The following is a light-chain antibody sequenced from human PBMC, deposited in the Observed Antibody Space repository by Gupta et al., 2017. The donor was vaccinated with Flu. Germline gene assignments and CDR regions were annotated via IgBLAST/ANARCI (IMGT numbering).Light chain of an antibody. Sequence: QSALTQPRSVSVSPGQSVTISCTGTSSDVGAYNFVSWYPQHPGKAPKLMIYDVSEWPSGVPDRFSGSKSGNTASLTISGLQAEDEADYFCCSYAGSYSVIFGGGTKLTVL. CDR2: DVS. CDR1: SSDVGAYNF. V-gene: IGLV2-11*01. CDR3: CSYAGSYSVI. J-gene: IGLJ2*01.